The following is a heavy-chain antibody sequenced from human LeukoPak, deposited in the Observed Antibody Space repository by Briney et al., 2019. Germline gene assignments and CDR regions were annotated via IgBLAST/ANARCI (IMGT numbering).Heavy chain of an antibody. CDR2: ISSSGSTI. J-gene: IGHJ4*02. D-gene: IGHD3-16*01. V-gene: IGHV3-11*01. CDR1: GFTFSSYW. CDR3: ARGGGPPIGENYFDY. Sequence: GGPLSLSCAASGFTFSSYWMSWIRKAPGKGREWVSYISSSGSTIYYADSVKGRFTISRDNAKNSLYLQMNSLRAEDTAVYYCARGGGPPIGENYFDYWGQGTLVTVSS.